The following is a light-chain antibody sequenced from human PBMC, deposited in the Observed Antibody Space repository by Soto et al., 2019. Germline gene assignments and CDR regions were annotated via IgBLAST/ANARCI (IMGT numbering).Light chain of an antibody. CDR1: QSINTW. J-gene: IGKJ1*01. CDR3: QQYQTYSRT. CDR2: DGS. V-gene: IGKV1-5*03. Sequence: DIQMTQSPSTLSASIGDRIIITCRASQSINTWLAWYQQKPGEAPKLLIYDGSTLARGVPSRFSGSGSETEFTLTISRLQPDDFATFYCQQYQTYSRTFSQGTKVEV.